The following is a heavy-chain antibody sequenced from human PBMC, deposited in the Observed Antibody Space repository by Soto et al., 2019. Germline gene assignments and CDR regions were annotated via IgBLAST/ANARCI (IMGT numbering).Heavy chain of an antibody. CDR2: ISYDGSSE. D-gene: IGHD1-26*01. J-gene: IGHJ6*02. V-gene: IGHV3-30*18. CDR3: AKGGSYSYYYYGVDV. Sequence: QVQLVESGGGVVQPGRSLRLSCAASGITFSSYDMHWARQATGKGLEWVAVISYDGSSEYYADSVKGRFTISRDNSNNTLYLQMNSLRPEDTAVYYCAKGGSYSYYYYGVDVWGLGTTVTVSS. CDR1: GITFSSYD.